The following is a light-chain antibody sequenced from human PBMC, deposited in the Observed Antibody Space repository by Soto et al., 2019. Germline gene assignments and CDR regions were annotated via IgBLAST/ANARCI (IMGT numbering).Light chain of an antibody. CDR2: AIS. V-gene: IGKV1-39*01. J-gene: IGKJ2*01. CDR3: QQSYSTPYT. Sequence: DIQMTQSPSSLSASVGDRFTITCRSSQSITNYLTWYQQRPGKAPKLLMYAISTLQSGVPSRFGGSGSGTEFTLTISSLQPDDFATYYCQQSYSTPYTFGQGTKVDI. CDR1: QSITNY.